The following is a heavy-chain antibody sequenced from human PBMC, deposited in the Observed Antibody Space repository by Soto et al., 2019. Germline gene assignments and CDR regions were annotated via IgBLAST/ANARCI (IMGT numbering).Heavy chain of an antibody. CDR3: TRWDGRCSGGSCFFDS. CDR2: INEDGTKR. V-gene: IGHV3-7*01. D-gene: IGHD2-15*01. Sequence: EVQLVESGGGLVQSGGSLRLSCIASGFSLTQYWMSWVRQTPRKGLEWVAKINEDGTKRDYMESVEGRFTISRDNAKNSVPLQMNSLRADDTAVYFCTRWDGRCSGGSCFFDSSGQGTLVTVSS. CDR1: GFSLTQYW. J-gene: IGHJ4*02.